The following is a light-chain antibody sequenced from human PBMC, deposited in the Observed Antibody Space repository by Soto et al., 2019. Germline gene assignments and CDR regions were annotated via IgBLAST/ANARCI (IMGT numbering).Light chain of an antibody. CDR1: QSVSSN. Sequence: EVVMTQSPATLSVSPGERATLSCRASQSVSSNLAWYQHKPGQAPRLLIYGASTRATGIPARFSGSGSGTEFTLPISSLQYEDFAVYYCQQYNNWPRTFGQGTKLEIK. CDR3: QQYNNWPRT. CDR2: GAS. J-gene: IGKJ2*01. V-gene: IGKV3-15*01.